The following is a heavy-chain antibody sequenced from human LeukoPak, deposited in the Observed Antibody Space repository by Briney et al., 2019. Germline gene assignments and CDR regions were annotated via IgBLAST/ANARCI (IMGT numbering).Heavy chain of an antibody. D-gene: IGHD3-3*01. CDR3: AKVLITVFGVVRYDAFDV. CDR1: GFTFSNYA. J-gene: IGHJ3*01. CDR2: ISDDGGST. Sequence: GGSLRLSCVASGFTFSNYAMSWVRQAPGRGLEWVSAISDDGGSTYYADSVKGRFTISRDNSKNTLYLQTNSLRAEDTAIYYCAKVLITVFGVVRYDAFDVWGQGTVVTVSS. V-gene: IGHV3-23*01.